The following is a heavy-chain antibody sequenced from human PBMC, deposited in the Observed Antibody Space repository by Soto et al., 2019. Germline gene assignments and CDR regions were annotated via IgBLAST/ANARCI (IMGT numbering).Heavy chain of an antibody. Sequence: PSETLSLTCTVSGGSISSYYWSWIRQPPGKGLEWIGYIYYSGSTNYNPSLKSRVTISVDTSKNQFSLKLSSVTAADTAGYYCARFNWYFERWGRGTLVTVSS. J-gene: IGHJ2*01. CDR1: GGSISSYY. CDR3: ARFNWYFER. V-gene: IGHV4-59*08. CDR2: IYYSGST.